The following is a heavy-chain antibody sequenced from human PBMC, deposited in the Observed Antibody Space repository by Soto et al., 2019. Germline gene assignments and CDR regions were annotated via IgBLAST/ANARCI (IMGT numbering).Heavy chain of an antibody. J-gene: IGHJ6*02. CDR1: GFTFSSYA. V-gene: IGHV3-23*01. CDR2: ISGSGGST. Sequence: GGSLRLSCAASGFTFSSYAMSWVRQAPGKGLEWVSAISGSGGSTYYADSVKGRFTISRDNSKNTLYLQMNSLRAEDTAVYYCATTSPPDYGDSRDYYYGMDVWGQGTKDTVSS. CDR3: ATTSPPDYGDSRDYYYGMDV. D-gene: IGHD4-17*01.